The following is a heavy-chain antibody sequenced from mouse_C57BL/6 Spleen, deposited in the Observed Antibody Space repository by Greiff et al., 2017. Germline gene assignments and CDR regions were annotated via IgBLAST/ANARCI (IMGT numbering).Heavy chain of an antibody. D-gene: IGHD1-1*01. V-gene: IGHV10-1*01. CDR2: IRSKSNNYAT. CDR3: VRHTTVAMYY. CDR1: GFSFNTYA. J-gene: IGHJ4*01. Sequence: EVQRVESGGGLVQPKGSLKLSCAASGFSFNTYAMNWVRQAPGKGLEWVARIRSKSNNYATYYADSVKDRFTISRDDSESMLYLQMNNLKTEDTAMYYCVRHTTVAMYYWGQGTSVTVSS.